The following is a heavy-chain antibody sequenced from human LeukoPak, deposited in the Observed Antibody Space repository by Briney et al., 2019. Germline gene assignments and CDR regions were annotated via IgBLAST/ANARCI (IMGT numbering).Heavy chain of an antibody. CDR1: GYTFPSYY. J-gene: IGHJ5*02. V-gene: IGHV1-46*01. D-gene: IGHD5-18*01. CDR2: INPSGGST. CDR3: ARDVVPIRGYSYGPNGGWFDP. Sequence: ASVKVSCKASGYTFPSYYIHWVRQAPGQGLEWMGSINPSGGSTTYAQRFQGTVTMTRDTSTSTVYMELSSLRSEDTAVYYCARDVVPIRGYSYGPNGGWFDPWGQGTLVTVSS.